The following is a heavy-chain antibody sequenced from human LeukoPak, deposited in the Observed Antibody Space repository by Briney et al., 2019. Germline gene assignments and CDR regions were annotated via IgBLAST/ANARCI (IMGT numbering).Heavy chain of an antibody. CDR3: AKDDRWLQFCC. Sequence: GGTLRLSCAASGFTFSSYGMSWVRQAPGKGLEWVSAISGSGGSTYYADSVKGRFTISRDNSRNTLYLQMNSLRAEDTAVYYCAKDDRWLQFCCWGQGTLVTVSA. V-gene: IGHV3-23*01. J-gene: IGHJ4*02. CDR1: GFTFSSYG. D-gene: IGHD5-24*01. CDR2: ISGSGGST.